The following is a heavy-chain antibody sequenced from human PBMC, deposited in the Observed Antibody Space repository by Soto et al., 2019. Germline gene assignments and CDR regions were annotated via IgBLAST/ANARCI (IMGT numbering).Heavy chain of an antibody. CDR3: ARGRRAYYYGSGSLPRYYFDY. V-gene: IGHV4-34*01. CDR2: INHSGST. J-gene: IGHJ4*02. D-gene: IGHD3-10*01. Sequence: SETLSLTCAVYGGSFSGYYWSWIRQPPGKGLEWIGEINHSGSTNYNPSLKSRVTISVDTSKNQFSLKLSSVTAADTAVYYCARGRRAYYYGSGSLPRYYFDYWGQGTLVT. CDR1: GGSFSGYY.